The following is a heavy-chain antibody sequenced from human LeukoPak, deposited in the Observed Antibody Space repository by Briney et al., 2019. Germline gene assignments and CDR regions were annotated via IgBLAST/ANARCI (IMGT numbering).Heavy chain of an antibody. Sequence: GASVKVSCKASGYTFTSYAMNWVRQAPGQGLEWMGWINTNTGNPTYAQGFTGRFVFSLDTPVSTAYLQISSLKAEDTAVYYCARVGDVLRYFDWLLPPFDPWGQGTLVTVSS. CDR2: INTNTGNP. D-gene: IGHD3-9*01. CDR3: ARVGDVLRYFDWLLPPFDP. CDR1: GYTFTSYA. J-gene: IGHJ5*02. V-gene: IGHV7-4-1*02.